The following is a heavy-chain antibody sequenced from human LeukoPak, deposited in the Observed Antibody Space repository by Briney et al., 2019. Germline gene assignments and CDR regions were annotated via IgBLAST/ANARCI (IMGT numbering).Heavy chain of an antibody. CDR1: GGSISSYY. D-gene: IGHD5-12*01. J-gene: IGHJ4*02. Sequence: SETLSLTCTVSGGSISSYYWSWIRQPPGKGLEWIGYIYYSGSTYYNPSLKSRVTISVDTSKNQFSLKLSSVTAADTAVYYCAKNPYEYYFDYWGQGTLVTVSS. CDR3: AKNPYEYYFDY. CDR2: IYYSGST. V-gene: IGHV4-59*08.